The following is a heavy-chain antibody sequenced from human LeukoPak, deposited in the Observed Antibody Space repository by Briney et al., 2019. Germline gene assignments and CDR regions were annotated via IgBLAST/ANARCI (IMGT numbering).Heavy chain of an antibody. V-gene: IGHV5-51*01. CDR1: GYDFAGYW. CDR3: ARYDGPSLQHNWFDP. Sequence: GESLKISCEGSGYDFAGYWIGWVRQMSGKGLEWMGIIYPGNSNTIYSPSFQGQVTISADKSITTAYLQWSSLKASDTAIYYCARYDGPSLQHNWFDPWGQGTLVTVSS. J-gene: IGHJ5*02. CDR2: IYPGNSNT. D-gene: IGHD3-16*01.